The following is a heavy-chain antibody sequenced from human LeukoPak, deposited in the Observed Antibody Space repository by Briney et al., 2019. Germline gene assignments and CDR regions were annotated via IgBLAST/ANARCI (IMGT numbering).Heavy chain of an antibody. V-gene: IGHV3-48*01. Sequence: GGSLRLSCAASGFTFSSYSMNWVRQAPGKGLEWVSYISSSSSTIYYADSVKGRFTISRDNAKNSLYLQMNSLRAEDTAVYYCASPGSVGDTGMPDYWGQGTLVTVSS. CDR3: ASPGSVGDTGMPDY. J-gene: IGHJ4*02. CDR1: GFTFSSYS. CDR2: ISSSSSTI. D-gene: IGHD5-18*01.